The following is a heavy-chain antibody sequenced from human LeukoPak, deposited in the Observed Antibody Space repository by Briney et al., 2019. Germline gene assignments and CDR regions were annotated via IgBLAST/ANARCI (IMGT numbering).Heavy chain of an antibody. CDR3: ARGRNTRYLAYCGGDCPRPFDY. CDR1: GGSISSSSYY. Sequence: SETLSLTCTVSGGSISSSSYYWGWIRQPPGKGLEWIGSIYYSGSTYYNPSLKSRVTISVDTSKNQFSLKLSSVTAADTAVYYCARGRNTRYLAYCGGDCPRPFDYWGQGTLVTVSS. J-gene: IGHJ4*02. V-gene: IGHV4-39*07. CDR2: IYYSGST. D-gene: IGHD2-21*02.